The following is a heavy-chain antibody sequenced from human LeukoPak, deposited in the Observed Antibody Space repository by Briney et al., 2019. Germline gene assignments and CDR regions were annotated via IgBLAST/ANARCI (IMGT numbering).Heavy chain of an antibody. CDR3: VRGRGVTSFWSGRRSAFDY. CDR2: VSGSGGST. D-gene: IGHD3-3*01. V-gene: IGHV3-23*01. Sequence: PGGSLRLSCAASGFTLSNYAMSWVRQAPGKGLEWVSAVSGSGGSTYYAASVKGRFTISRDNSKNTLYLQMSSLRAEDTAVYYCVRGRGVTSFWSGRRSAFDYWGQGTLVTVSS. CDR1: GFTLSNYA. J-gene: IGHJ4*02.